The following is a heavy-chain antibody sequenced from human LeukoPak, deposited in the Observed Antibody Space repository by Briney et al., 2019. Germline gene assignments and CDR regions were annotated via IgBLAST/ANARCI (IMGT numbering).Heavy chain of an antibody. D-gene: IGHD1-26*01. CDR1: GFTLDEYA. V-gene: IGHV3-9*03. J-gene: IGHJ6*03. CDR3: AKGVGTSYHYHMDV. CDR2: ISWNSYDI. Sequence: GGSLRLSCAASGFTLDEYAMHWVRQPPGKGLEWVSGISWNSYDIGYADSVKGRFTISRDNAKNSLYLQMNSLRAEDMALYYCAKGVGTSYHYHMDVWGKGTTVIVSS.